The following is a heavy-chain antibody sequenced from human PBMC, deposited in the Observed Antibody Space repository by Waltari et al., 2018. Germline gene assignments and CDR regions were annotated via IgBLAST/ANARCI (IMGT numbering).Heavy chain of an antibody. D-gene: IGHD5-18*01. CDR1: GFTFNNYA. CDR2: TSVTTCST. J-gene: IGHJ4*01. V-gene: IGHV3-23*01. Sequence: EVQLLESGGGFVHPGGSLNLSCATSGFTFNNYAMAWVSQAPGKGLEWVSTSVTTCSTYSADSVKGRFSVSRDSSTNTLHLQMNGLRDEDTALYYCARVARVAPRTRVTWYFEFWGRGALVTVSS. CDR3: ARVARVAPRTRVTWYFEF.